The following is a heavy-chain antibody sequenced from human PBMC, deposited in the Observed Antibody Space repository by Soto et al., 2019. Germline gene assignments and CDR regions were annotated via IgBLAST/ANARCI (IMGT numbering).Heavy chain of an antibody. V-gene: IGHV3-30*18. CDR1: GFTFSSYG. CDR2: ISYDGSNK. D-gene: IGHD3-3*01. J-gene: IGHJ6*02. Sequence: QVQLVESGGGVVQPGRSLRLSCAASGFTFSSYGMHWVRQAPGKGLEWVAVISYDGSNKYYADSVKGRFTISRDNSKNTLYLQMNSLRAEDTAVYYCAKDVLRFLECLAFYGMDVWCQGTTVTVSS. CDR3: AKDVLRFLECLAFYGMDV.